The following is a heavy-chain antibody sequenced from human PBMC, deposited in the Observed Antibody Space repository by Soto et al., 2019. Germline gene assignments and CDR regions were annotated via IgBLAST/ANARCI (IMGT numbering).Heavy chain of an antibody. D-gene: IGHD6-19*01. CDR1: GGSVSSGSYY. Sequence: QVQLQESGPGLVKPSETLSLTCTVSGGSVSSGSYYWSWIRQPPGKGLEWIGYIYYSGSTNYNPSLTSRVTISVDTSKNQFSLKLSSVTAADTAVYYCARGDSSGWLSDYWGQGTLVTVSS. CDR3: ARGDSSGWLSDY. V-gene: IGHV4-61*01. J-gene: IGHJ4*02. CDR2: IYYSGST.